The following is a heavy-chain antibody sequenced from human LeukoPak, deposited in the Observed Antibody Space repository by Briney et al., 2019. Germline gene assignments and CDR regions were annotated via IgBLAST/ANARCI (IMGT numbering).Heavy chain of an antibody. J-gene: IGHJ4*02. CDR1: GFTFSSDW. CDR2: IKQDGSEK. D-gene: IGHD3-9*01. V-gene: IGHV3-7*01. CDR3: ERNSSYDILTGYHQY. Sequence: GGSLRLSCAASGFTFSSDWMSWVRQAPGKGLEWVANIKQDGSEKYYVDSVKGRFTISRDNAKNSLYLQMNSLRAEDTAVYFCERNSSYDILTGYHQYWGQGTLVTVSS.